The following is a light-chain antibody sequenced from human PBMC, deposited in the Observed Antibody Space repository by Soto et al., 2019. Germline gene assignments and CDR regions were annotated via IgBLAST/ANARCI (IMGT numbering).Light chain of an antibody. CDR1: SGHSGYI. Sequence: QSVLTQSSSASASLGSSVKLTCTLNSGHSGYIIAWHQQQPGKAPRYLMKLEGSGSYNKASGVPDRFSGSSSGADRYLTISNLQFEDEADYYCETWDITTRVFGGGTKVTVL. CDR2: LEGSGSY. J-gene: IGLJ3*02. CDR3: ETWDITTRV. V-gene: IGLV4-60*02.